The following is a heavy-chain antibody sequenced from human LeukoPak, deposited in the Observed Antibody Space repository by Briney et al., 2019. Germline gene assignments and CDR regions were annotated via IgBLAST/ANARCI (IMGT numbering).Heavy chain of an antibody. V-gene: IGHV4-59*01. CDR2: IFHSGSI. D-gene: IGHD1-7*01. J-gene: IGHJ5*02. CDR3: ARTKVGWNSNWFDP. Sequence: SETLSLTCTVSGGSISSYYWSWIRQPPGKGLEWIGYIFHSGSINYNPSLKSRVTISADTSKNQFSLKLSSVTAADTAVYYCARTKVGWNSNWFDPWGQGTVVTVSS. CDR1: GGSISSYY.